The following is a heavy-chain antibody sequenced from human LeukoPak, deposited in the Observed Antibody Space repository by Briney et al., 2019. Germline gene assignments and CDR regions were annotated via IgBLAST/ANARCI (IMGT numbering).Heavy chain of an antibody. CDR2: IIPILGTA. CDR3: AAHYYDSSGYFDY. V-gene: IGHV1-69*05. CDR1: GGTFSSYA. D-gene: IGHD3-22*01. Sequence: SVRVSCKASGGTFSSYAISCVREAPGQGLGWGGGIIPILGTANYAQKFQGRVTITTDESTSTAYMELCSLRSEDTAVYYCAAHYYDSSGYFDYWGQGTLVTVSS. J-gene: IGHJ4*02.